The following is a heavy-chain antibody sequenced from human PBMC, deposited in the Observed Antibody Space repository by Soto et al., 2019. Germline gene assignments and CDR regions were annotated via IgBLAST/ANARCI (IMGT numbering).Heavy chain of an antibody. Sequence: GGSLRVSCAASGFPVSSNYMSSVSQAPGKGLEWVSVIYSGGSTYYADSVKGRFTISRDNSKNTLYLQMNSLRAEDTAVYYCASGYCSGGSCYPYYFDYWGQGILVTVSS. CDR2: IYSGGST. V-gene: IGHV3-66*01. D-gene: IGHD2-15*01. J-gene: IGHJ4*02. CDR1: GFPVSSNY. CDR3: ASGYCSGGSCYPYYFDY.